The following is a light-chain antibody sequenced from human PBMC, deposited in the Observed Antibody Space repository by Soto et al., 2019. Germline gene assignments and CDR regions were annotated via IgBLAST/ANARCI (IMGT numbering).Light chain of an antibody. CDR2: GAS. V-gene: IGKV3-20*01. CDR1: QNVDSSY. J-gene: IGKJ2*01. CDR3: QQYGSSPPYT. Sequence: EIALTQSPGTLSLSPGERAILTCRASQNVDSSYFAWYQLKPGQAPRLLIYGASSRATGIPDRFSGSGSGRDFTLTISRLEPEDLAVYFCQQYGSSPPYTFGQVTKLEIK.